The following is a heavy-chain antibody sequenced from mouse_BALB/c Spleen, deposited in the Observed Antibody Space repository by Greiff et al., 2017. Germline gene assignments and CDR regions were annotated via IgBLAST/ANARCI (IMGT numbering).Heavy chain of an antibody. CDR3: AREGITYYFDY. J-gene: IGHJ2*01. D-gene: IGHD1-1*01. CDR1: GFSLTGYG. V-gene: IGHV2-6-7*01. Sequence: QVQLKESGPGLVAPSQSLSITCTVSGFSLTGYGVNWVRQPPGKGLEWLGMIWGDGSTDYNSALKSRLRISKDNSKSQVFLKMNSLQTDDTARYYCAREGITYYFDYWGQGTTLTVSS. CDR2: IWGDGST.